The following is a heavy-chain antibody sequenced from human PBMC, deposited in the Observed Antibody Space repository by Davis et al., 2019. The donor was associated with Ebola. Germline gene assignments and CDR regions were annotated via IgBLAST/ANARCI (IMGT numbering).Heavy chain of an antibody. CDR2: IYYSGSP. Sequence: MPSETLSLTCTVSGGSISSYYWSCIRQPPGKGLEWIGYIYYSGSPNYNPSLKSRVTISVDTSKNQFSLKLSSVTAADTAVYYCARGRRYSYGPPRYWGQGTLVTVSS. CDR3: ARGRRYSYGPPRY. CDR1: GGSISSYY. J-gene: IGHJ4*02. V-gene: IGHV4-59*12. D-gene: IGHD5-18*01.